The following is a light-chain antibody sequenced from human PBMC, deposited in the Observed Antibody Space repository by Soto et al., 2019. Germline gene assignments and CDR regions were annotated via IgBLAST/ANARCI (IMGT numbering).Light chain of an antibody. J-gene: IGLJ3*02. V-gene: IGLV1-51*01. CDR2: DNN. CDR3: GTWDSNLNAGV. CDR1: SSNIGNNY. Sequence: QSVLTQPPSVSAAPGQKVTISCSGSSSNIGNNYVSWYQQFPGTAPKLLIYDNNKRPSGIPDRFSGSKSGTSATLGITGLQTGDEADYYCGTWDSNLNAGVFGGGTKLTVL.